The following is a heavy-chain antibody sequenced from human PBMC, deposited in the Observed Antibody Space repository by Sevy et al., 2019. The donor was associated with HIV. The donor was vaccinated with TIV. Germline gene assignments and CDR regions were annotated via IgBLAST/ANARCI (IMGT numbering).Heavy chain of an antibody. V-gene: IGHV1-69*13. CDR3: ARGYCSGGSCYHPVTFDP. CDR2: IIPIFGTA. J-gene: IGHJ5*02. CDR1: GGTFSSYA. D-gene: IGHD2-15*01. Sequence: ASVKVSCKASGGTFSSYASSWVRQAPGQGLEWMGGIIPIFGTANYAQMFQGRVTITADESTSTAYMELSSLRSEDTAVYYCARGYCSGGSCYHPVTFDPWGQGTLVTVSS.